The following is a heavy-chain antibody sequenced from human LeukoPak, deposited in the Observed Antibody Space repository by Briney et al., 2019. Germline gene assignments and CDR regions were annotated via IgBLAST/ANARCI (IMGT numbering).Heavy chain of an antibody. Sequence: APLKGSCKASVDTLSRSNLYWVRHAPLHRLEWMGINNTSGGNTSYAQKFPGRVTMTRDTSTSTVYMELSSLRSEDTAVYYCARDDVGVPAAGLDYWGQGTLVTVPS. CDR2: NNTSGGNT. CDR3: ARDDVGVPAAGLDY. CDR1: VDTLSRSN. D-gene: IGHD2-2*01. V-gene: IGHV1-46*01. J-gene: IGHJ4*02.